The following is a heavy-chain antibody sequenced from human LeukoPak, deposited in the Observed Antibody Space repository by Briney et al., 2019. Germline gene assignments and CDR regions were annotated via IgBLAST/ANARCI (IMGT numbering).Heavy chain of an antibody. CDR2: IYPGDSDT. CDR1: GYSLTSYW. J-gene: IGHJ4*02. Sequence: GESLKISCKGSGYSLTSYWIGWVRQMPGKGLEWMGIIYPGDSDTRYSPSFQGQVTISTDKSISTAYLQWSSLKASDTAMYYCARRITMVRGVTYYFDYWGQGTLVTVSS. V-gene: IGHV5-51*01. D-gene: IGHD3-10*01. CDR3: ARRITMVRGVTYYFDY.